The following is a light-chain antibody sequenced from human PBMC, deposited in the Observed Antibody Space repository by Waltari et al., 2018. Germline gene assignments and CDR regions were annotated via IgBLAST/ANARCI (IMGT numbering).Light chain of an antibody. V-gene: IGKV3-20*01. Sequence: EIVLTQSPGTLSLSPVERATLSCRASQSVSSSDLAWYQQKPGQAPRLLIYGASSRATGIPDRFSGSGSGTDFTLTISRLEPEDFAVYYCQQYGSSPNTFGQGTKLEIK. CDR1: QSVSSSD. J-gene: IGKJ2*01. CDR2: GAS. CDR3: QQYGSSPNT.